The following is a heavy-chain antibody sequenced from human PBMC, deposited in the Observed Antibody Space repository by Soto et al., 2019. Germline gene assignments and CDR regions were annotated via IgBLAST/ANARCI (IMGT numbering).Heavy chain of an antibody. V-gene: IGHV5-51*01. Sequence: GESLKISCKGSGYSFTSYWIGWVRQMPGKGLEWMGIIYPGDSDTRYSPSFQGQVTISADKSISTAYLQWSSLKASDTAMYYCARTERHSSGLTMNYYYGMDVWGQGTTVTVSS. J-gene: IGHJ6*02. CDR1: GYSFTSYW. D-gene: IGHD3-22*01. CDR3: ARTERHSSGLTMNYYYGMDV. CDR2: IYPGDSDT.